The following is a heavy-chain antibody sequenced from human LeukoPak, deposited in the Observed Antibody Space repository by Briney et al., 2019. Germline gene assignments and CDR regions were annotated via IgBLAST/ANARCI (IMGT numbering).Heavy chain of an antibody. CDR1: GGSISSYY. CDR2: IYYSGST. D-gene: IGHD5-12*01. Sequence: SETLSLTCTVSGGSISSYYWSWIRQPPGKGLEWIGYIYYSGSTNYNPSLKSRVTISVDTSKNQFSLKLSSVTAADTAVYYCARSGYDSTYYYYMDVWGKGTTVTISS. CDR3: ARSGYDSTYYYYMDV. J-gene: IGHJ6*03. V-gene: IGHV4-59*01.